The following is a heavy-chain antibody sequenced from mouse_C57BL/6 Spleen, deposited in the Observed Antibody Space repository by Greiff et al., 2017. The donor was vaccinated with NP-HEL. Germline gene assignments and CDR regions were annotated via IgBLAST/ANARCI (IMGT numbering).Heavy chain of an antibody. Sequence: ESGPELVKPGASVKISCKASGYSFTDYNMNWVKQSNGKSLEWIGVINPNYGTTSYNQKFKGKATLTVDQSSSTAYMQLNSLTSEDSAVYYCARFTTVVATRYFDVWGTGTTVTVSS. V-gene: IGHV1-39*01. CDR3: ARFTTVVATRYFDV. CDR2: INPNYGTT. D-gene: IGHD1-1*01. J-gene: IGHJ1*03. CDR1: GYSFTDYN.